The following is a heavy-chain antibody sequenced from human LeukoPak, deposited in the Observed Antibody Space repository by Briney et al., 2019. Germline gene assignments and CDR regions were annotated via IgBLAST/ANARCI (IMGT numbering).Heavy chain of an antibody. CDR2: ISGTGTNI. CDR1: GFTFTSHS. Sequence: GGSLRLSCVASGFTFTSHSLTWVRQAPGKGLEWVAYISGTGTNIYYADSVEGRFTISRDNAMNSVYLQMDSLRDEDTAVYYCGRDRYGDYLVDCWGQGTLVTVSS. J-gene: IGHJ4*02. V-gene: IGHV3-48*02. CDR3: GRDRYGDYLVDC. D-gene: IGHD4-17*01.